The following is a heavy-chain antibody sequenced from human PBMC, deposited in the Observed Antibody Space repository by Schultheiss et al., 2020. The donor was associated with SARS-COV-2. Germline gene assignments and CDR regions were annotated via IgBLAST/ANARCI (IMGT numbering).Heavy chain of an antibody. Sequence: GGSLRLSCAASGFTFSSYGMHWVRQAPGKGLEWVAVIWYDGSNKYYADSVKGRFTISRDNSKNTLYLQMNSLRAEDTAVYYCARDQLEYYYDSSGSLDYWGQGTLVTVSS. V-gene: IGHV3-33*08. CDR3: ARDQLEYYYDSSGSLDY. D-gene: IGHD3-22*01. CDR1: GFTFSSYG. J-gene: IGHJ4*02. CDR2: IWYDGSNK.